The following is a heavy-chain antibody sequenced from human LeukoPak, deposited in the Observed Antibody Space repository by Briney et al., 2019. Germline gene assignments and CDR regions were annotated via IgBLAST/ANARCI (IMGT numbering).Heavy chain of an antibody. J-gene: IGHJ4*02. CDR3: AKEQKGATAGNVSAY. Sequence: SETLSLTCTVSGGSISNYYWTWIRQPAGQGLEWIGRIYSSGDTNYNPSLKSRLSMSVDTSKNQFSLKMSSVTAADTAVYYCAKEQKGATAGNVSAYWGQGTLVTVSS. CDR2: IYSSGDT. V-gene: IGHV4-4*07. D-gene: IGHD4/OR15-4a*01. CDR1: GGSISNYY.